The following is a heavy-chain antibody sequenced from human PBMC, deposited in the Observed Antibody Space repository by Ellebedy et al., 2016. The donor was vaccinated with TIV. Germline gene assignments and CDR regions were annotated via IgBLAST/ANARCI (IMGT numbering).Heavy chain of an antibody. CDR3: TIGSWPPTY. CDR2: IGQDGSET. Sequence: PGGSLRLSCAFTTSHRWMSWVRQAPGTGLEWVANIGQDGSETYYVDSVKGRFTISRDNAKNSLYIQMSSLRVEDTAVYYCTIGSWPPTYWGQGTLVTVSS. CDR1: FTTSHRW. V-gene: IGHV3-7*01. J-gene: IGHJ4*02. D-gene: IGHD4-17*01.